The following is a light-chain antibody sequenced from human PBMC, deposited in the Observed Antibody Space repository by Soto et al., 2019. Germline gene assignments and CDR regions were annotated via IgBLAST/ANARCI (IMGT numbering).Light chain of an antibody. Sequence: AIQVTQSPSSLSASVGDRVTITCRASQDIRGALAWYQQKPGKAPKLLIYDVSTVQSGVPSRFSGRGCGTEFTLTITSLQPEDFTTYYCQQFNIYPITFGQGTRLDI. J-gene: IGKJ5*01. CDR3: QQFNIYPIT. CDR1: QDIRGA. CDR2: DVS. V-gene: IGKV1-13*02.